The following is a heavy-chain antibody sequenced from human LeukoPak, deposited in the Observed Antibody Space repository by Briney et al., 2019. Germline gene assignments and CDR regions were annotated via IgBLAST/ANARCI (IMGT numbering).Heavy chain of an antibody. Sequence: GGSLRLSCAASGFTFSSYAMSWVRQAPGKGLEWVSSISVSGPSTYYADSVKGRFTISRDNSKNTLYLQMNSLRAEDTAIYYCAKDRKAFVVVAATLWGHGTLVTVSS. CDR2: ISVSGPST. V-gene: IGHV3-23*01. J-gene: IGHJ4*01. CDR1: GFTFSSYA. CDR3: AKDRKAFVVVAATL. D-gene: IGHD2-21*02.